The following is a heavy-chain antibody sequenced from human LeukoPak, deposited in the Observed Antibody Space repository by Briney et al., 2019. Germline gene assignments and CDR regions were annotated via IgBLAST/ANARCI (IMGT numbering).Heavy chain of an antibody. V-gene: IGHV3-74*01. CDR3: ARDRAWNYFDY. J-gene: IGHJ4*02. CDR2: INEDGSTT. CDR1: GFTFSSNW. D-gene: IGHD3-3*01. Sequence: GSLRLSCAASGFTFSSNWMHWVRQAPGKGLVWVSRINEDGSTTNYADSVKGRSTIFRDNAKNTLYLQMNSLRAEDTAVYYCARDRAWNYFDYWGQGTLVTVSS.